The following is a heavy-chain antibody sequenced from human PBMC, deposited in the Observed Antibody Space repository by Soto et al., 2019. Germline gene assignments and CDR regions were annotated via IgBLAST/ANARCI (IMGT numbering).Heavy chain of an antibody. CDR1: GFAFSDYA. V-gene: IGHV3-23*01. CDR2: ISDGDGAT. D-gene: IGHD3-16*01. J-gene: IGHJ4*02. CDR3: AKGRTFFDF. Sequence: EVHLLESGGGLVQPGGSLRLSCEASGFAFSDYAMTWVRQAPGKGLEWVSDISDGDGATHYADSVKGRFTISRDDSKNTLYLQMDSLRADDAAVYYCAKGRTFFDFWGQGTLVTVSS.